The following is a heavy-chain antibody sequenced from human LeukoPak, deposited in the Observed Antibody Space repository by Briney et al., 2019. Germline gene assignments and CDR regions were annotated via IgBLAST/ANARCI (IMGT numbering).Heavy chain of an antibody. J-gene: IGHJ5*02. Sequence: ASVKVSCKVSGYTLTELSMHWVRQAPGKGLEWMGGFDPEDGETIYAQKFQGRVTMTTDTSTNTAYMELRSLRSDDTAVYYCARVVSGVAVAVRRGWFDPWGQGTLVTVSS. D-gene: IGHD6-19*01. CDR2: FDPEDGET. V-gene: IGHV1-24*01. CDR3: ARVVSGVAVAVRRGWFDP. CDR1: GYTLTELS.